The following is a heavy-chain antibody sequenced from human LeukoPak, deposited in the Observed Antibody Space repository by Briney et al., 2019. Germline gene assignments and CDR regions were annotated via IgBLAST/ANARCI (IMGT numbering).Heavy chain of an antibody. CDR3: AKAAGYCSGGTCLDH. CDR2: ISGSGGTT. Sequence: PGGSLRLSCAASGLTFSSYSMNWVRQAPGKGLEWVSFISGSGGTTYYADSVKGRFTISRDNSKNTLSLQMNSLRAEDTAIYYCAKAAGYCSGGTCLDHWGQGTLVTVSS. J-gene: IGHJ4*02. CDR1: GLTFSSYS. V-gene: IGHV3-23*01. D-gene: IGHD2-15*01.